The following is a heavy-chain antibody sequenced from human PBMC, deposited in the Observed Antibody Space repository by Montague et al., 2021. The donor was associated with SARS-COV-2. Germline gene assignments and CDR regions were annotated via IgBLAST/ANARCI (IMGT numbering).Heavy chain of an antibody. J-gene: IGHJ4*02. Sequence: PALVKPTQTLTLTCTLSGLPLSTSGLCVGWIRQPPGKALEWLALTDWDDDKYYSPSLKTRLSISKDASENQVVLTMANMEPVGTATYYCARIPNDSWYVSYFDYWGQGILVTVSS. D-gene: IGHD6-13*01. V-gene: IGHV2-70*01. CDR1: GLPLSTSGLC. CDR3: ARIPNDSWYVSYFDY. CDR2: TDWDDDK.